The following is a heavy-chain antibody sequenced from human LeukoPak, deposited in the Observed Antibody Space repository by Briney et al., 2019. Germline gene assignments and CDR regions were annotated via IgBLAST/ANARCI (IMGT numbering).Heavy chain of an antibody. CDR2: IYYGGST. CDR1: GGSISSSSYY. D-gene: IGHD6-19*01. V-gene: IGHV4-39*07. CDR3: ARLGWQWLVQAFDI. Sequence: IPSETLSLTCTVSGGSISSSSYYWGWIRQPPGKGLEWIGTIYYGGSTYYNPSLKSRVTISVDTSKNQFSLKLSSVTAADTAVYYCARLGWQWLVQAFDIWGQGTMVTVSS. J-gene: IGHJ3*02.